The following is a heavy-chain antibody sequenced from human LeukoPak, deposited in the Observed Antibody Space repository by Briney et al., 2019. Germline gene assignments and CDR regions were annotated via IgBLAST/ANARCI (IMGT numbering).Heavy chain of an antibody. CDR2: ISYDGSNK. CDR1: GFTFSSYA. D-gene: IGHD3-10*01. Sequence: GRSLRLSCAASGFTFSSYAMHWVRQAPGKGLEWVAVISYDGSNKYYANSVKGRFTISRDNSKNTLYLQMNSLRAEDTAVYYCARDRWFGHDHSYYYYYGMDVWGQGTTVTVSS. V-gene: IGHV3-30-3*01. CDR3: ARDRWFGHDHSYYYYYGMDV. J-gene: IGHJ6*02.